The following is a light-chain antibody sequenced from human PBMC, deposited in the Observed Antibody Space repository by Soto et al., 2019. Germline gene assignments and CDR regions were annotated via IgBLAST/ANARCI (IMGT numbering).Light chain of an antibody. CDR1: QSISSW. J-gene: IGKJ3*01. CDR3: HQYNSYVFT. CDR2: DAS. V-gene: IGKV1-5*01. Sequence: DIQMTQSPSPLSASVGDRVTITCRASQSISSWLDWYQQKPGKAPKLLIYDASSLDSGVPSRFSGSRSRIEFTLTMSNLPLDDFGTYYGHQYNSYVFTFCPGTKVVIK.